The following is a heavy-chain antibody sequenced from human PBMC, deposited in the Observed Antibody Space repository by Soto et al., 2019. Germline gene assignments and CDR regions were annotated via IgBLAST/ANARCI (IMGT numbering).Heavy chain of an antibody. J-gene: IGHJ5*02. CDR2: IYYSGST. D-gene: IGHD5-18*01. Sequence: SETLSLTCTVSGGSISRYYWSWIRQPPGKGLEWIGYIYYSGSTNYNPSLKSRVTISVDTSKNQFSLKLSSVTAADTAVYYCARDVGTAMANNWFDPWGQGTLVTVSS. CDR1: GGSISRYY. V-gene: IGHV4-59*01. CDR3: ARDVGTAMANNWFDP.